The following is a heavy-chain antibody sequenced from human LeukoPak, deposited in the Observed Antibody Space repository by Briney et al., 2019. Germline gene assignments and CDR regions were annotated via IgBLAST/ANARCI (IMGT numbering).Heavy chain of an antibody. CDR3: ASHTMGAAAGLFDY. CDR1: GGSFSGYY. Sequence: SETLSLTCAVYGGSFSGYYWSWIRQPPGEGLEWIGEINHSGSTNYNPSLKSRVTISVDTSKNQFSLKLSSVTAADTAVYYCASHTMGAAAGLFDYWGQGTLVTVSS. D-gene: IGHD6-13*01. J-gene: IGHJ4*02. V-gene: IGHV4-34*01. CDR2: INHSGST.